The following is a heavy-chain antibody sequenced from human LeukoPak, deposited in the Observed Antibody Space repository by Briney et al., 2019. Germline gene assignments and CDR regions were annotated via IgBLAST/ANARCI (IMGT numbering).Heavy chain of an antibody. CDR2: IYYRGST. CDR1: GGSISSYY. Sequence: SETLSLTCTFSGGSISSYYCSWIRQPPGKGLEWSGYIYYRGSTNYNPSLKSRVTISVDTSKNQFSLRLSSVTAADTAVYYCARGPGGSGTRPPYTFYYGMDVWGQGTTVTVSS. CDR3: ARGPGGSGTRPPYTFYYGMDV. D-gene: IGHD3-10*01. J-gene: IGHJ6*02. V-gene: IGHV4-59*08.